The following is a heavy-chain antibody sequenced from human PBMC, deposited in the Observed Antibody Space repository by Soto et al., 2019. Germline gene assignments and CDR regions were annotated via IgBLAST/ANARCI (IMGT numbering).Heavy chain of an antibody. Sequence: QVQLVQSGAEVKKPGASVKVSCKASGYTFTNYYMHWVRQAPGQGLEWMGIINPSGGRTNYAQKFQGRVTMTGDTSTITVYMEVSSLRSEDTAVYYCARAGCGGDCSFDYWGQGTLVTVSS. CDR3: ARAGCGGDCSFDY. V-gene: IGHV1-46*01. J-gene: IGHJ4*02. CDR2: INPSGGRT. D-gene: IGHD2-21*02. CDR1: GYTFTNYY.